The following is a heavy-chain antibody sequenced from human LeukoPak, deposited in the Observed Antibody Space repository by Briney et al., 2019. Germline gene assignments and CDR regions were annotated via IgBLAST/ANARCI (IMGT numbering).Heavy chain of an antibody. D-gene: IGHD4-17*01. Sequence: SVKVSCKASGGTFSSYAISWVRQAPGQGLEWMGGITPIFGTANYAQKFQGRVTITADESTSTAYMELSSLRSEDTAVYYCARVGERSGDSALYYYYGMDVWGKGTTVTVSS. CDR1: GGTFSSYA. J-gene: IGHJ6*04. CDR2: ITPIFGTA. CDR3: ARVGERSGDSALYYYYGMDV. V-gene: IGHV1-69*13.